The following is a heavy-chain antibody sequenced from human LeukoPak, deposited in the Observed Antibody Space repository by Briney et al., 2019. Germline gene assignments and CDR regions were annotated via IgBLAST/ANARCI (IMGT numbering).Heavy chain of an antibody. D-gene: IGHD3-16*02. CDR1: GGSISSSNW. CDR2: INHSGST. Sequence: SGTLSLTCAVSGGSISSSNWWSWIRQPPGKGLEWIGEINHSGSTSYNPSLKSRVTISVDTSKNQFSLKLSSVTAADTAVYYCARGDMITFGGVIVYYYYYMDVWGKGTTVTVSS. J-gene: IGHJ6*03. CDR3: ARGDMITFGGVIVYYYYYMDV. V-gene: IGHV4-4*02.